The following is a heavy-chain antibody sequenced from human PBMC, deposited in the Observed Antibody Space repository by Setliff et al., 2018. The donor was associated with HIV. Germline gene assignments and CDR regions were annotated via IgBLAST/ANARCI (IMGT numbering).Heavy chain of an antibody. J-gene: IGHJ4*02. Sequence: SETLSLTCTVSGGSISSGDYYWSWIRQPPGKGLEWIGYIYYSGSTYYNPSLKSRVTISVVTSKNQFSSKLSSVTAADTAVYYCARHTIGVATWSDGFDFWGQGRLVTVSS. CDR2: IYYSGST. CDR3: ARHTIGVATWSDGFDF. D-gene: IGHD6-19*01. CDR1: GGSISSGDYY. V-gene: IGHV4-61*08.